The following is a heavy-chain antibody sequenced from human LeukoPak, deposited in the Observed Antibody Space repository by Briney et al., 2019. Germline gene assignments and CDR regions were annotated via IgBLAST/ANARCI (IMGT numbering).Heavy chain of an antibody. J-gene: IGHJ5*02. Sequence: GGSLTLSCAASGFTFSSYGMHWVRQAPGKGLEWVAVISYDGSNKYYADSVKGRFTISRDNSKNTLYLQMNSLRAEDTAVYYCAKDYLMAPWGQGTLVTVSS. CDR1: GFTFSSYG. V-gene: IGHV3-30*18. CDR3: AKDYLMAP. D-gene: IGHD2-8*01. CDR2: ISYDGSNK.